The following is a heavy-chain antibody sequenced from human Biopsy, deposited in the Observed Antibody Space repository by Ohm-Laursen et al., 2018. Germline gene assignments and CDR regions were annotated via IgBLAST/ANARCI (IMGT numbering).Heavy chain of an antibody. CDR2: TYKGGNT. CDR1: GASITSYY. J-gene: IGHJ6*02. Sequence: SETLSLTCTVSGASITSYYWSWIRQPAGKGLEWIVHTYKGGNTNHNPSLKSRVSMSVDTSKNQLSLTLRSVTAADTAVYYCARDLPSSYYYAMDVWGQGTTVTVSS. CDR3: ARDLPSSYYYAMDV. V-gene: IGHV4-4*07.